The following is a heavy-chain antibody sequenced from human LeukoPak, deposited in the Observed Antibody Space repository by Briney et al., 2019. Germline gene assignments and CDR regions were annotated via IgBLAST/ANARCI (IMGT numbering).Heavy chain of an antibody. V-gene: IGHV4-38-2*01. CDR2: IYHSGST. D-gene: IGHD3-22*01. CDR1: GYSISSGYY. J-gene: IGHJ4*02. CDR3: AGDRSGYVDY. Sequence: PSETLSLTCAVSGYSISSGYYWGWIRQPPGKGLEWIGSIYHSGSTYYNPSLKSRVTISVDTSKNQFSLKLSSVTAADTAVYYCAGDRSGYVDYWGQGTLVTVSS.